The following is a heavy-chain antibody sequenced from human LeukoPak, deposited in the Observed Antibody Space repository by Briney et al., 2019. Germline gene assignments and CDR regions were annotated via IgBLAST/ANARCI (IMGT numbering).Heavy chain of an antibody. CDR3: ARDIPPTMRGLNWFDP. CDR1: GASINSGDHY. Sequence: SETLSLTCNVSGASINSGDHYWSWIRQPPGKGLEWIGYIFYTGSTYYNPSLKSRFTISVDTSKNQFSLKLSSVTVADTAVYYCARDIPPTMRGLNWFDPWGQGTLVTVSS. J-gene: IGHJ5*02. V-gene: IGHV4-30-4*08. D-gene: IGHD3-22*01. CDR2: IFYTGST.